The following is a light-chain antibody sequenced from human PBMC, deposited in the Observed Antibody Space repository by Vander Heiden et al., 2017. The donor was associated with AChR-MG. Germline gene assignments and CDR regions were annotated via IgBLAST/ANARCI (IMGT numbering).Light chain of an antibody. CDR1: QSVSSSY. Sequence: EIVLTQSPGTLSLSPGERATLTCRASQSVSSSYLAWYQQKPGQAPRLLIYGASSRATGIPDRFSGSGSGTDFTLTISRLDPEDFAVYYCHQYGSSPETFGQGTKVEIK. J-gene: IGKJ1*01. V-gene: IGKV3-20*01. CDR2: GAS. CDR3: HQYGSSPET.